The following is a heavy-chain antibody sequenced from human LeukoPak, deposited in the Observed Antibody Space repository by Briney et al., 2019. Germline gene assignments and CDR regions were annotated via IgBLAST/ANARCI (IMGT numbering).Heavy chain of an antibody. Sequence: SETLSLTCTVSGGSISSSSYYWGWIRQPPGKGLEWIGGIYYSGSTYYNPSLKSRVTISVDTSKNQFSLKLSSVTAADTAVYYCARLTYYYDSSGQSPDYWGQGTLVTVSS. CDR3: ARLTYYYDSSGQSPDY. CDR2: IYYSGST. J-gene: IGHJ4*02. CDR1: GGSISSSSYY. V-gene: IGHV4-39*01. D-gene: IGHD3-22*01.